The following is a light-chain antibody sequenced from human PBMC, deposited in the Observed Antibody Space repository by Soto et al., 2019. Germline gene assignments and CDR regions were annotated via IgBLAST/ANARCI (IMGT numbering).Light chain of an antibody. CDR2: DVS. Sequence: QSALTQPASVSGAPGQSITISFTGTSSDVGGYNYVSWYQQHPGKAPKFMIYDVSNRPSGVSNRFSGSKSGNTASLTISGLQADDEADYYCASYTSSSKIVVFVGGTKLTVL. J-gene: IGLJ2*01. V-gene: IGLV2-14*01. CDR3: ASYTSSSKIVV. CDR1: SSDVGGYNY.